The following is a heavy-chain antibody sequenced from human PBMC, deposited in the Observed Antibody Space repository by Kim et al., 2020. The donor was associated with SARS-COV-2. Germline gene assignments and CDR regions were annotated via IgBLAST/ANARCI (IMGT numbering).Heavy chain of an antibody. J-gene: IGHJ6*02. CDR3: ARHVSGNTWYIGTKVYYSALDV. D-gene: IGHD6-13*01. V-gene: IGHV5-10-1*01. CDR1: EYIYAKYW. CDR2: IDPSDSHT. Sequence: GESLKISCRTSEYIYAKYWISWVRQTPGKGLEWIGKIDPSDSHTTYNPAFQGHVTISGDSTSAFLQWGSLRASDNGIYYCARHVSGNTWYIGTKVYYSALDVWGQGTTVTVSS.